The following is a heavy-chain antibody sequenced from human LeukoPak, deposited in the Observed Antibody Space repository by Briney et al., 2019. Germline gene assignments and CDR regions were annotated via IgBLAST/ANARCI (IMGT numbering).Heavy chain of an antibody. CDR2: IYHSGST. J-gene: IGHJ4*02. V-gene: IGHV4-30-2*01. D-gene: IGHD4-17*01. CDR3: ARVKAEDGDYGHY. Sequence: SETLSLTCAVSGGSISSGGYSWSWIRQPPGKGLEWIGYIYHSGSTNYNPSLKSRVTISVDTSKNQFSLKLSSVTAADTAVYYCARVKAEDGDYGHYWGQGTLVTVSS. CDR1: GGSISSGGYS.